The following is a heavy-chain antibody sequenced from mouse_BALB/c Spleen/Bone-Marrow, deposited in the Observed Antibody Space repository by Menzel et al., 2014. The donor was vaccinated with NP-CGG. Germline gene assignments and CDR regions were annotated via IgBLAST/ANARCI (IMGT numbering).Heavy chain of an antibody. Sequence: LQQSGPGILQPSQTLILTCSFSGFSLSTSGMGVSWIRQPSGKGLEWLAHIYWDDDKRYNPSLKSRLTISKDTSRNQVFLKITSVDTADTATYYCARRGTGTGAMDYWGHGTSVTVSS. V-gene: IGHV8-12*01. CDR1: GFSLSTSGMG. CDR2: IYWDDDK. D-gene: IGHD4-1*01. CDR3: ARRGTGTGAMDY. J-gene: IGHJ4*01.